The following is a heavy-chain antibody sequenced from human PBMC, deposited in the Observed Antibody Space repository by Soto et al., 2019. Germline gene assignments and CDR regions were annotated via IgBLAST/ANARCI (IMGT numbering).Heavy chain of an antibody. J-gene: IGHJ6*02. D-gene: IGHD2-2*01. CDR1: EGSISSGGYY. Sequence: SQTMSLTCTVSEGSISSGGYYCSMILKNPGKGLEGIRYIYYSGSTYYNPSLKSRVTISVDTSKNQFSLKLGSVTAADTTVYDCARAYPPRVPAATTGTDYYYYYGMDVWRQGTTVTVSS. CDR2: IYYSGST. CDR3: ARAYPPRVPAATTGTDYYYYYGMDV. V-gene: IGHV4-31*03.